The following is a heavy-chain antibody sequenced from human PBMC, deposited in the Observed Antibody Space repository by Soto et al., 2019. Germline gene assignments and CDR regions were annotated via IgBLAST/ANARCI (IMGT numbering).Heavy chain of an antibody. D-gene: IGHD3-16*01. CDR1: GFSFKNYG. CDR3: EGGVTHFDY. Sequence: QVQVVESGGGVVQPGRSLRLSCAASGFSFKNYGMHWVRQAPGKGLEWVTFISYDGNGKHYADSVKGRFTISRDNSKNTVSLQMNSLRTEDTAVYYCEGGVTHFDYWGQGTLLIVSS. J-gene: IGHJ4*02. CDR2: ISYDGNGK. V-gene: IGHV3-30*03.